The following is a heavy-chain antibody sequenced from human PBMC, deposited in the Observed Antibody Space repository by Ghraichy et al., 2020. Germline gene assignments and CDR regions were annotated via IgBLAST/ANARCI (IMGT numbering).Heavy chain of an antibody. D-gene: IGHD2-15*01. CDR2: IRFDGSNT. CDR3: AKGRAYCSGGSCYSPHDAFDI. V-gene: IGHV3-30*02. CDR1: GLTFSSHS. Sequence: GESLRLSCAASGLTFSSHSMHWVRQAPGKGLEWVAFIRFDGSNTYYADSVKGRFTISRDNSKNTLYLQMNSLRVEDTGVYFCAKGRAYCSGGSCYSPHDAFDIWGQGTTVTVSS. J-gene: IGHJ3*02.